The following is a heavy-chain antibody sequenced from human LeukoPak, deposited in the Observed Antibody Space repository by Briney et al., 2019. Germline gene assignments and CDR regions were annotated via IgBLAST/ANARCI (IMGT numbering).Heavy chain of an antibody. CDR3: ARGGDGYNPVPGY. D-gene: IGHD5-24*01. CDR1: GGTFSSYA. Sequence: ASVKVSCKASGGTFSSYAISWVRQAPGQGLEWMGGIIPISGTANYAQKFQGRVTITTDESTSTAYMELSSLRSEDTAVYYCARGGDGYNPVPGYWGQGTLSPSPQ. CDR2: IIPISGTA. J-gene: IGHJ4*02. V-gene: IGHV1-69*05.